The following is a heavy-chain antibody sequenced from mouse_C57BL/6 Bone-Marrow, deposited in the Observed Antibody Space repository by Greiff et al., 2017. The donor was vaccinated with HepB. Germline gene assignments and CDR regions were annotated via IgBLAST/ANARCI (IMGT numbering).Heavy chain of an antibody. CDR2: ISSGSSTI. CDR1: GFTFSDYG. D-gene: IGHD1-1*01. Sequence: EVKLMEPGGGLVKPGGSLKLSCAASGFTFSDYGMHWVRQAPEKGLEWVAYISSGSSTIYYADTVKGRFTITRDNAKNTLFLQMTSLRSEDTAMYYCARDYYGSSYWYFDDWGTGTTVTVSS. J-gene: IGHJ1*03. CDR3: ARDYYGSSYWYFDD. V-gene: IGHV5-17*01.